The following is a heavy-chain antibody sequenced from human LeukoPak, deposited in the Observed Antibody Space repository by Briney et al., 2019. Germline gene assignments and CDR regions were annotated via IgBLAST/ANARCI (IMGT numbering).Heavy chain of an antibody. V-gene: IGHV4-31*03. CDR2: TYYSGST. Sequence: SETLSLTCSVSGGXITSGGYYWSWIRQHPGKGLQWIGNTYYSGSTHYNPSLKRRLTISVDTSKNQFSLKLSSVTAAYTAVYYCARDRGLRGMIFWYFDYWGPGTLVTVSS. CDR1: GGXITSGGYY. D-gene: IGHD3/OR15-3a*01. CDR3: ARDRGLRGMIFWYFDY. J-gene: IGHJ4*02.